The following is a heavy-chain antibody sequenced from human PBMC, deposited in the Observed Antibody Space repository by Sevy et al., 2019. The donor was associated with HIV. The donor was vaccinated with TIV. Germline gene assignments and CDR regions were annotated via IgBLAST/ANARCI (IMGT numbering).Heavy chain of an antibody. D-gene: IGHD2-15*01. V-gene: IGHV3-48*02. CDR2: ISSSSSTI. CDR3: ARGDCSGGSCYPLAY. J-gene: IGHJ4*02. Sequence: GGSLRLSCAASGFTFSSYSMNWVRQAPGKGLEWVSYISSSSSTIYYADSVKGRFTISRDNAKNSLYLQMNSLRDEDTAVDYCARGDCSGGSCYPLAYWGQGTLVTVSS. CDR1: GFTFSSYS.